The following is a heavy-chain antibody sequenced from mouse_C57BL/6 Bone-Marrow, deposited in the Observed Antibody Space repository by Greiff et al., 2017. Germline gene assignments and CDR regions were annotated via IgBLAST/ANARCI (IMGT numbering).Heavy chain of an antibody. CDR2: ISDGGSYT. CDR3: AGGYDLFAY. V-gene: IGHV5-4*01. J-gene: IGHJ3*01. Sequence: EVQRVESGGGLVKPGGSLKLSCAASGFTFSSYAMSWVRQTPEKRLEWVATISDGGSYTYYPDNVKGRFTISRDNAKNNLYLQMSHLKSEDTAMYYCAGGYDLFAYWGQGTLVTVSA. D-gene: IGHD2-12*01. CDR1: GFTFSSYA.